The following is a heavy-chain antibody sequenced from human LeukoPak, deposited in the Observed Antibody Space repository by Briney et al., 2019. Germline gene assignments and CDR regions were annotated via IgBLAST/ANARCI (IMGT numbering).Heavy chain of an antibody. CDR3: QKTAYEILTGYYYGWFDP. CDR2: IYYSVST. D-gene: IGHD3-9*01. Sequence: TLSLTCTLAGGSISSYYWSWIRHPPGTVLSWIGYIYYSVSTKYNPSLKSRVTISVDTSKNQFSLKLSSVTAADTAFFFKQKTAYEILTGYYYGWFDPWGQGTLVTVSS. V-gene: IGHV4-59*01. J-gene: IGHJ5*02. CDR1: GGSISSYY.